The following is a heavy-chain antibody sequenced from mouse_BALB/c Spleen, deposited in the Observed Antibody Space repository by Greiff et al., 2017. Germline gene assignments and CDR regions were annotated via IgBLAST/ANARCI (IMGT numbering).Heavy chain of an antibody. CDR2: ISSGSSTI. D-gene: IGHD6-1*01. Sequence: EVKLMESGGGLVQPGGSRKLSCAASGFTFSSFGMHWVRQAPEKGLEWVAYISSGSSTIYYADTVKGRFTISRDNPKNTLFLQMTSLRSEDTAMYYCARYPTAYAMDYWGQGTSVTVSS. CDR1: GFTFSSFG. CDR3: ARYPTAYAMDY. J-gene: IGHJ4*01. V-gene: IGHV5-17*02.